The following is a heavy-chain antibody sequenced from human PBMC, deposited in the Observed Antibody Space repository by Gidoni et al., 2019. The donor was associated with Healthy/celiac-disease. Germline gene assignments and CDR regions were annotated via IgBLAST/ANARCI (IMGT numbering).Heavy chain of an antibody. CDR3: TRYYGSGSDFDY. D-gene: IGHD3-10*01. J-gene: IGHJ4*02. CDR2: IRSKAYGGTT. CDR1: GFTFGDYA. V-gene: IGHV3-49*05. Sequence: EVQLVESGGGLVKPGRSLRLSCTASGFTFGDYAMSWFRQAPGKGLGWVGFIRSKAYGGTTEYAASVKGRFTISRDDSKSIAYLQMNSLKTEDTAVYYCTRYYGSGSDFDYWGQGTLVTVSS.